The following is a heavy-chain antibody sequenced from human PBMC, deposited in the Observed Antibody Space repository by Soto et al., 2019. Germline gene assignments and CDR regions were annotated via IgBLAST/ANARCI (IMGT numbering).Heavy chain of an antibody. CDR1: GFTFSSYA. J-gene: IGHJ5*02. Sequence: EVQLLASGGGLVQPGGSLSVSCAASGFTFSSYAMSWVRQAPGNGLEWVSAISGSGGSTYYADSVKGRFTISRDNSKNTLYLQMNSLRAEDTAVYYCAKGQYRSSSSPITPWGQGTLVTVSS. V-gene: IGHV3-23*01. CDR2: ISGSGGST. D-gene: IGHD6-13*01. CDR3: AKGQYRSSSSPITP.